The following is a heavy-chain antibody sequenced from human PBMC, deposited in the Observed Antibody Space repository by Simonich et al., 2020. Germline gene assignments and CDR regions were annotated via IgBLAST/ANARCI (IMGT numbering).Heavy chain of an antibody. CDR1: GFTFSSYA. Sequence: QVQLVESGGGVVQPGRSLRLSCAASGFTFSSYAMHWVRQAPGKGLEGVAVIAYDGSKKYYADSVKGRFTISRDNSKNTLYLQMNSLRAEDTAVYYCAREDLTGDAFDIWGQGTMVTVSS. CDR3: AREDLTGDAFDI. CDR2: IAYDGSKK. V-gene: IGHV3-30*07. J-gene: IGHJ3*02. D-gene: IGHD7-27*01.